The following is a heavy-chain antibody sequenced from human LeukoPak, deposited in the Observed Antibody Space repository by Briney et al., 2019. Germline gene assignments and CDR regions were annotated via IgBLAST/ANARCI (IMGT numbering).Heavy chain of an antibody. J-gene: IGHJ4*02. CDR3: ATYDQKLAFDN. CDR2: MYTDGST. V-gene: IGHV4-4*07. CDR1: GGSMSSYY. Sequence: PSETLSLTCIVSGGSMSSYYWSWIRQPAGKGLEWIGRMYTDGSTNYNPFLNSRVTMSVDTSKKHFSPRLNSVTAADTAVYYCATYDQKLAFDNWGQGTLVTVSS. D-gene: IGHD6-13*01.